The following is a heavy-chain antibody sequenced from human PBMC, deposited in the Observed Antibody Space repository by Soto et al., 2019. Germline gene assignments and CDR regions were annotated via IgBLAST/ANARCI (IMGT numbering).Heavy chain of an antibody. J-gene: IGHJ5*02. CDR2: IIPIFGTA. CDR1: GGTFSSYA. Sequence: ASVKVSCKASGGTFSSYAISWVRQAPGQGLEWMGGIIPIFGTANYAQKFQGRVTITADESTSTAYMELSSLRSEDTAVYYCASSHIGGSSGSDNWLDPWGKGTRVTVS. D-gene: IGHD3-22*01. CDR3: ASSHIGGSSGSDNWLDP. V-gene: IGHV1-69*13.